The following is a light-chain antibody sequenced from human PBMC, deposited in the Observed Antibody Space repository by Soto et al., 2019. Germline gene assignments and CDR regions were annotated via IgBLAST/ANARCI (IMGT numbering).Light chain of an antibody. Sequence: DIQMTQSPSTLSASIGDRVTITCRASQSVDSWLAWYQQQPGKAPKPLIYKASSLQTGVPSRFSGSGSGTEFTLTISSLQPDDFATYYCQHYNDYSRVFGQGTKVEIK. CDR3: QHYNDYSRV. CDR1: QSVDSW. V-gene: IGKV1-5*03. J-gene: IGKJ1*01. CDR2: KAS.